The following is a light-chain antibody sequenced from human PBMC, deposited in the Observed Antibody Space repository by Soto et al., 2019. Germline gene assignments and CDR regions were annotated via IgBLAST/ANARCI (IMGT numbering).Light chain of an antibody. Sequence: EIVMTQSPATLSVSPGERVTLSCWASQSVSSNLAWYQQKPGQAPRLLIYGASTRATGIPARFSGSGSGTEFTLTISRLQSEDFAVYYCQHYNNWPPYTFGQVTKLEIK. CDR2: GAS. CDR1: QSVSSN. CDR3: QHYNNWPPYT. V-gene: IGKV3-15*01. J-gene: IGKJ2*01.